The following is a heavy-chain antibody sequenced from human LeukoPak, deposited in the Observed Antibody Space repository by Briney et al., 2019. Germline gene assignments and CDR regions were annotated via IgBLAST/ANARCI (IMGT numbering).Heavy chain of an antibody. Sequence: GGSLRLSCAASGFTFSSYWMHWVRQAPGKGLVWVSRINTDGSSTSYADSVKGRFTISRDSAKNTLYLQMNSLRAEDTAVYYCTSHTGTGDAFRPFHIWGQGTMVTVSS. CDR2: INTDGSST. D-gene: IGHD2-21*02. CDR1: GFTFSSYW. CDR3: TSHTGTGDAFRPFHI. V-gene: IGHV3-74*01. J-gene: IGHJ3*02.